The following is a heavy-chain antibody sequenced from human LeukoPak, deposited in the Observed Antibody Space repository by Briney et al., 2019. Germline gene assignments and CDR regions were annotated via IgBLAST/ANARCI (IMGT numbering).Heavy chain of an antibody. D-gene: IGHD6-19*01. Sequence: SETLSLTCAVYGGSFSGYYWSWIRQPPGKGLEWIGEINHSGSTNYNPSLKSRVTISVDTSKNQFSLKLSFVTAADTAVYYCASLRGIRSGWGQGTLVTVSS. CDR3: ASLRGIRSG. CDR2: INHSGST. J-gene: IGHJ4*02. CDR1: GGSFSGYY. V-gene: IGHV4-34*01.